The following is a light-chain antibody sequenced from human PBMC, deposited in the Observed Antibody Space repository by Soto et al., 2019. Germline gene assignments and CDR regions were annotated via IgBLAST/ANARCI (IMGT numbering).Light chain of an antibody. CDR2: DAS. CDR1: QGISSA. CDR3: QQFNTYPLT. J-gene: IGKJ1*01. V-gene: IGKV1-13*02. Sequence: AIQLTQSPSSLSASVGDRVTITCRASQGISSALAWFQQRPGKPPKLLIYDASSLESGVPSRFGGSGSGTDFTLTISSLQPEDFATYYCQQFNTYPLTFGQGTNVDIK.